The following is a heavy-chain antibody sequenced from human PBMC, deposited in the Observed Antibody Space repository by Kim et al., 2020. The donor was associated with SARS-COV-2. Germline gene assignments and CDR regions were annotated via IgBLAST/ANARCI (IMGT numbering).Heavy chain of an antibody. CDR2: IKQDGSEK. CDR3: ARDRETTVVTHFDY. V-gene: IGHV3-7*03. Sequence: GGSLRLSCAASGFTFSSYWMSWVRQAPGKGLEWVANIKQDGSEKYYVDSVKGRFTISRDNAKNSLYLQMNSLRAEDTAVYYCARDRETTVVTHFDYWGQGTLVTVSS. CDR1: GFTFSSYW. J-gene: IGHJ4*02. D-gene: IGHD4-17*01.